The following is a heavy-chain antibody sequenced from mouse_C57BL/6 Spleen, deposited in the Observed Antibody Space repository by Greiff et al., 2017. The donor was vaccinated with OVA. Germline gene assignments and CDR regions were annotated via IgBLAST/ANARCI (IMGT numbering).Heavy chain of an antibody. CDR2: IDPSDSYT. CDR3: ASGGCASYSLYY. J-gene: IGHJ2*01. V-gene: IGHV1-69*01. Sequence: QVQLQQPGAELVMPGASVKLSCKASGYTFTSYWMHWVKQRPGQGLEWIGEIDPSDSYTNYNQKFKGKSTLTVDKSSSTAYMQLSSLTSADAAVSYCASGGCASYSLYYWGQGTTLTVSS. D-gene: IGHD3-3*01. CDR1: GYTFTSYW.